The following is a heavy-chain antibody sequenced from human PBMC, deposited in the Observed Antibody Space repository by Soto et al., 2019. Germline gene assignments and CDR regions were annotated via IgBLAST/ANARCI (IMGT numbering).Heavy chain of an antibody. Sequence: ASVKVPCKASRYRFTKCLILWVDQATGKRLAWVGWINAGNGDPKYPENFQGRGTITRDTSASTVYLDLSSLSSEVTAFYYCARTGHSGSYDYWGQGTLVTVSS. CDR3: ARTGHSGSYDY. J-gene: IGHJ4*02. CDR2: INAGNGDP. CDR1: RYRFTKCL. D-gene: IGHD3-22*01. V-gene: IGHV1-3*01.